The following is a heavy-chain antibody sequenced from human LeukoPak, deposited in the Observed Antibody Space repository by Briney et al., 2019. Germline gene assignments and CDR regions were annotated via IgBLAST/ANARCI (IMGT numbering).Heavy chain of an antibody. D-gene: IGHD6-13*01. CDR3: GRWGVEAGIDD. V-gene: IGHV3-7*01. CDR1: GFTLSSGVTFGNYG. CDR2: INEAGSEK. J-gene: IGHJ4*02. Sequence: GGSLRLSCAASGFTLSSGVTFGNYGMHWIRQAPGKGLEWVANINEAGSEKPSVDSVKGRFTISRDNAKNSLYLEMNSLRAEDTAVYYCGRWGVEAGIDDWGQGTLVIVSS.